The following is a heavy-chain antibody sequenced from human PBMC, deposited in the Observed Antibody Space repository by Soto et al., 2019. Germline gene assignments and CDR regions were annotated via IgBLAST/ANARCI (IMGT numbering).Heavy chain of an antibody. Sequence: EVQLLESGGGLAQPGGSVRLSCAASGFSFDEYAMTWVRQAAGKGLEWVSAISGSGDKTYYADSAKGRFTISRDNSKNTLYLQLNSLRADDTAVYYCVKGYYSGYDLAYFDYWGQGTLVTVSS. CDR1: GFSFDEYA. D-gene: IGHD5-12*01. CDR3: VKGYYSGYDLAYFDY. V-gene: IGHV3-23*01. J-gene: IGHJ4*02. CDR2: ISGSGDKT.